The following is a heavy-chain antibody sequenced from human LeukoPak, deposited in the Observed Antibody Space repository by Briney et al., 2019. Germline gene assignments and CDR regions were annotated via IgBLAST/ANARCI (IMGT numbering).Heavy chain of an antibody. D-gene: IGHD3-10*01. Sequence: SETLSLTCAVYGGSFSGYYWSWIRQPPGKGLEWIGEINHSGSTNYNPSLHSRVTISVDTSKYQFSLKLSSVTAADTAVYYCARGRGGPGAWGQGTPVTVSS. J-gene: IGHJ4*02. CDR1: GGSFSGYY. CDR2: INHSGST. CDR3: ARGRGGPGA. V-gene: IGHV4-34*01.